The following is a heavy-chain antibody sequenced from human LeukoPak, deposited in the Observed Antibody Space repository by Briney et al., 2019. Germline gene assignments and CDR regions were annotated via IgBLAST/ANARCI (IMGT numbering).Heavy chain of an antibody. CDR2: ISGSGGST. CDR3: ATPDVVVPAAITLGY. V-gene: IGHV3-23*01. J-gene: IGHJ4*02. CDR1: GFTFSSYA. D-gene: IGHD2-2*01. Sequence: GGSLRLSCAASGFTFSSYAMSWVRQAPGKGLEWVSAISGSGGSTYYADSVKGRFTISRDNSKNTLYLQMNSLRDEDTAVYYCATPDVVVPAAITLGYWGQGTLVTVSS.